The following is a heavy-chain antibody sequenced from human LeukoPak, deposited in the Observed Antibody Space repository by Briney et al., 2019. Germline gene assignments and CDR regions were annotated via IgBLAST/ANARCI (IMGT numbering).Heavy chain of an antibody. Sequence: GGSLRLSCAASGFTFSIYSMNWVRQAPGKGLEWVSSISSSSSYIYYADSVKGRFTISRDNAKNSLYLQMNSLRAEDTAVYYCARALYYYGSGSLYGMDVWGQGTTVTVSS. V-gene: IGHV3-21*01. D-gene: IGHD3-10*01. CDR1: GFTFSIYS. CDR2: ISSSSSYI. J-gene: IGHJ6*02. CDR3: ARALYYYGSGSLYGMDV.